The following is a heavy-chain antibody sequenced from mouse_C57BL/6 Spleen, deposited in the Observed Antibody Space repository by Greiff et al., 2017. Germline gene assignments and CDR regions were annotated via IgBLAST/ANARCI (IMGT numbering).Heavy chain of an antibody. Sequence: EVKLVESGGGLVKPGGSLKLSCAASGFTFSDYGMHWVRQAPEKGLEWVAYISSGSSTIYYADTVKGRFTISRDNAKNTLFLQMTRLRSEDTAMYYCARGSYYYGSSYWYFDVWGTGTTVTVSS. CDR2: ISSGSSTI. J-gene: IGHJ1*03. V-gene: IGHV5-17*01. D-gene: IGHD1-1*01. CDR3: ARGSYYYGSSYWYFDV. CDR1: GFTFSDYG.